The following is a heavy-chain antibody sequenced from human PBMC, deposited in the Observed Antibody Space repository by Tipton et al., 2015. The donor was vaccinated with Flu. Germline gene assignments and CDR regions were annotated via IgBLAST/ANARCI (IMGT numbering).Heavy chain of an antibody. V-gene: IGHV4-39*07. CDR2: IYYSGST. J-gene: IGHJ3*02. Sequence: TLSLTCTVSGGSISSSSYYWGWIRQPPGKGLEWIGSIYYSGSTYYNPSLKSRVTISVDTSKNQFSLKLSSVTAADTAVYYCAPRLTGDAFDIWGQGTMGTVSS. D-gene: IGHD7-27*01. CDR3: APRLTGDAFDI. CDR1: GGSISSSSYY.